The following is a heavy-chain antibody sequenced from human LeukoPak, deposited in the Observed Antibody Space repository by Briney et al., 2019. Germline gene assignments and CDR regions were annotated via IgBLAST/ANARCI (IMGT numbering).Heavy chain of an antibody. V-gene: IGHV4-39*01. CDR1: GGSVSISSYF. CDR3: ARGSLDI. J-gene: IGHJ3*02. Sequence: SETLSLTCNVSGGSVSISSYFWGWIRQPPGKGLEWIGSIYYSGNAYYNPSLKSRVTISIDTSKNQFSLRLTSVTAADTAVYFCARGSLDIWGQGTKVTVSS. CDR2: IYYSGNA. D-gene: IGHD6-19*01.